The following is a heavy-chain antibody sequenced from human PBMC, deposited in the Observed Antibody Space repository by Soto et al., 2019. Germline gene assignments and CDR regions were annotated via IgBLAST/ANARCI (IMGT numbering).Heavy chain of an antibody. D-gene: IGHD5-18*01. Sequence: QLRLQESGSGLVKPSQTLSLTCAVSGGSISSGGYSGSWIRQPPGKGLEWIGYIYHSGSTYYNPSLKSRVTISVDRSKNQFSQKLSSVTAAATAVYYCARGAAMAHVTPWFDPWGQGTLVTVS. V-gene: IGHV4-30-2*01. J-gene: IGHJ5*02. CDR1: GGSISSGGYS. CDR3: ARGAAMAHVTPWFDP. CDR2: IYHSGST.